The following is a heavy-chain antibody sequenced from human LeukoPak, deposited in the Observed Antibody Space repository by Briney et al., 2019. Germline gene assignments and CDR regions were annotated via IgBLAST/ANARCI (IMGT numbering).Heavy chain of an antibody. D-gene: IGHD5-24*01. V-gene: IGHV3-15*01. J-gene: IGHJ6*02. CDR3: TTPSEVAPIYYYYGMDV. CDR2: IKSKTDGGTT. CDR1: GFTFSNAW. Sequence: GGSLRLSCAASGFTFSNAWMSWVRQAPGKGLEWVGRIKSKTDGGTTDYAAPVKGRFTISRDDSGNTLYLQMNSLKTEDTAVYYCTTPSEVAPIYYYYGMDVWGQGTTVTVSS.